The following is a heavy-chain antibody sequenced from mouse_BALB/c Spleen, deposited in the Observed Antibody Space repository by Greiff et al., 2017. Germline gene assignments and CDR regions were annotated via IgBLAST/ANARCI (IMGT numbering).Heavy chain of an antibody. CDR1: GFTFSSFG. CDR3: ATGTRWELDY. V-gene: IGHV5-17*02. J-gene: IGHJ2*01. CDR2: ISSGSSTI. Sequence: EVQLVESGGGLVQPGGSRKLSCAASGFTFSSFGMHWVRQAPGKGLEWVAYISSGSSTIYYADTVKGRFTITRDNPKNTPFLQMTSLRSEDTAMYYCATGTRWELDYWGQGTTLTVSS. D-gene: IGHD4-1*01.